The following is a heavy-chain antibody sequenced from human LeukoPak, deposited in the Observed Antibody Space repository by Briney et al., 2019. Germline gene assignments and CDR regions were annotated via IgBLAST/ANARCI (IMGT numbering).Heavy chain of an antibody. CDR1: GGSISSGDYY. CDR2: IYYSGST. J-gene: IGHJ4*02. CDR3: ARGPVTYDYVWGSYRSSYYFDY. V-gene: IGHV4-30-4*08. Sequence: SQTLSLTCTVSGGSISSGDYYWSWIRQPPGKGLEWIGYIYYSGSTNYNPSLKSRVTISVDTSKNQFSLKLSSVTAADTAVYYCARGPVTYDYVWGSYRSSYYFDYWGQGTLVTVSS. D-gene: IGHD3-16*02.